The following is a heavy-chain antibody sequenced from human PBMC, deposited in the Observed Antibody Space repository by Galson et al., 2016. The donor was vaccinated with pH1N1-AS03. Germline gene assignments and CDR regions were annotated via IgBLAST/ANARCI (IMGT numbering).Heavy chain of an antibody. CDR3: ARLQRDTILTDSFFDY. CDR1: GFNFRGYY. J-gene: IGHJ4*02. D-gene: IGHD5-18*01. Sequence: SLRLSCAASGFNFRGYYMSWIRQAPGKGLEWVSYINAGNNYREYADSVKDRFTVSRDNTKSSLYLQMNSLRAEGTAVYYCARLQRDTILTDSFFDYWGQGTLVTVSS. V-gene: IGHV3-11*06. CDR2: INAGNNYR.